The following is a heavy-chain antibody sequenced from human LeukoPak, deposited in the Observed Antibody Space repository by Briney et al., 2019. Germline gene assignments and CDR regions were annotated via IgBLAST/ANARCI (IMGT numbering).Heavy chain of an antibody. D-gene: IGHD1-26*01. V-gene: IGHV4-39*01. J-gene: IGHJ4*02. Sequence: PSETLSLTFTVSGGSISSSSYYWGWIRQPPGEGLEWIGSMYYTGSTYYNPSLKSRVTISVDTSKNQFSLKLSSVTAADTAVYYCAVGWELLTRWGQGTLVTVSS. CDR3: AVGWELLTR. CDR1: GGSISSSSYY. CDR2: MYYTGST.